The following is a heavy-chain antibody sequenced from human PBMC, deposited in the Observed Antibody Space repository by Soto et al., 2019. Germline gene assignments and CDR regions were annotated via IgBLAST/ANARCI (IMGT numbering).Heavy chain of an antibody. Sequence: SETLSLTCTVSGGSISSYYWSWIRQPPGKGLEWIGYIYYSGSTNYNPSLKSRVTISVDTSKNQFSLKLSSVTAADTAVYYCARSTYYYDSSGYNGAFDIWGQGTMVTVSS. CDR3: ARSTYYYDSSGYNGAFDI. V-gene: IGHV4-59*01. CDR1: GGSISSYY. D-gene: IGHD3-22*01. CDR2: IYYSGST. J-gene: IGHJ3*02.